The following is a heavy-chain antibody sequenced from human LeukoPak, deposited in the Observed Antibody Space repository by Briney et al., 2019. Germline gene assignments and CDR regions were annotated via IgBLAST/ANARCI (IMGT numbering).Heavy chain of an antibody. Sequence: SETLSLTCTVSGGSISSSSYYWGWIRQPPGKGLEWIGNIYYSGSTYYNASLQSRVTISIDTSKNQFSLRLNSVTAADTAMYYCAKSGGYGLIDYWGQGALVTVSS. V-gene: IGHV4-39*01. CDR3: AKSGGYGLIDY. CDR1: GGSISSSSYY. J-gene: IGHJ4*02. D-gene: IGHD1-26*01. CDR2: IYYSGST.